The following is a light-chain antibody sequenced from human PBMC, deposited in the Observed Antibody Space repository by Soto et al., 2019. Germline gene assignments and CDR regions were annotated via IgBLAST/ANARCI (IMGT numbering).Light chain of an antibody. CDR1: QSVSSY. CDR2: DAS. CDR3: QQRSNWSGIT. V-gene: IGKV3-11*01. J-gene: IGKJ5*01. Sequence: EIVLTQSPATLSLSPGERAILSCSASQSVSSYLAWYQQKPGQAPRLLIYDASNRATGIPARFSGSGTGKDFTLTISSLEPEDFAVYYCQQRSNWSGITF.